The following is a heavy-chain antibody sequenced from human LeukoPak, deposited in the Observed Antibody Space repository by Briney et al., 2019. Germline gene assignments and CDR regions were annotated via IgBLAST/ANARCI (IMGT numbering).Heavy chain of an antibody. D-gene: IGHD5-18*01. J-gene: IGHJ4*02. Sequence: SETLSLTCAVYGGSISGYYWSWIRQPPGKGLEWIGEINHSGSTNYNPSLKSRVTISADTSKNQISLKLSSVTAADTAYYCARGALGTAMPRFDYWGQGTLVTVSS. CDR3: ARGALGTAMPRFDY. CDR1: GGSISGYY. CDR2: INHSGST. V-gene: IGHV4-34*01.